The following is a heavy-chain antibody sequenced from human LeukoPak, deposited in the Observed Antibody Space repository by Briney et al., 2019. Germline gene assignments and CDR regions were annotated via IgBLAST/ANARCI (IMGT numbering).Heavy chain of an antibody. V-gene: IGHV3-23*01. Sequence: PGGSLRLSCAASGFTFSSYGMSWVRQAPGKGLEWVSAISGSGGSTYYADSVKGRFTISRDNSKNTLYLQMNSLRAEDTAVYYCAREGSGRGYSYGSFGYWGQGTLVTVSS. CDR1: GFTFSSYG. J-gene: IGHJ4*02. CDR2: ISGSGGST. CDR3: AREGSGRGYSYGSFGY. D-gene: IGHD5-18*01.